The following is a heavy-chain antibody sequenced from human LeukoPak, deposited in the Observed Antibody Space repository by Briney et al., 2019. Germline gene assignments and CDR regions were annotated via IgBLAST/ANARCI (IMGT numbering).Heavy chain of an antibody. J-gene: IGHJ1*01. CDR2: ISNTGGST. V-gene: IGHV3-23*01. Sequence: GGSLRLSCAASGFSFNTYAMSWVRQAPGEGLEWVSAISNTGGSTYYADSVNGRFTISRDKSKNTLSLQMNSLRAEDTAVYYCAQQVGYCSSGSCYFTYWGQGTLVTVSS. CDR3: AQQVGYCSSGSCYFTY. CDR1: GFSFNTYA. D-gene: IGHD2-15*01.